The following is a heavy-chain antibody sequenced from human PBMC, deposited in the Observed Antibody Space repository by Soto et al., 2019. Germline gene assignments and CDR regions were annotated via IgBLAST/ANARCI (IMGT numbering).Heavy chain of an antibody. Sequence: SETLSLTCTVSGGSISGGDNYWSWIRQPPGKGLELIGYIYYSGSTYYNPSLKSRVTMSVDTSKKQLSLKLSYVTAADTAVYYCGSDRYNGFAXWGQGTRVTFS. J-gene: IGHJ4*02. V-gene: IGHV4-30-4*01. CDR3: GSDRYNGFAX. D-gene: IGHD1-1*01. CDR1: GGSISGGDNY. CDR2: IYYSGST.